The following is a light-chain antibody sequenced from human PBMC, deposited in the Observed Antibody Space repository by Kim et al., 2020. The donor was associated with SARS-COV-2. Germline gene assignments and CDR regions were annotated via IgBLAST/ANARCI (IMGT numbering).Light chain of an antibody. J-gene: IGLJ2*01. CDR3: NSRNSSGNQV. CDR2: GKN. CDR1: SLRNYY. V-gene: IGLV3-19*01. Sequence: SSELTQDPAVSVALGQTVRITCQGDSLRNYYASWYQQKPGQAPVLVIYGKNNRPSGIPDRFSGSRSGNTASLTITGAQAEDEADYYCNSRNSSGNQVFGGGTQLTVL.